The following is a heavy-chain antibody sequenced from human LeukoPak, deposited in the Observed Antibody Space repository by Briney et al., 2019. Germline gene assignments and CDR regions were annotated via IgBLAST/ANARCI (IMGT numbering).Heavy chain of an antibody. CDR1: GFTFSSYG. V-gene: IGHV3-30*03. Sequence: PGGSLRLSCVTSGFTFSSYGMHWVRQAPGKGQEWVAVISYDGSNKYYADSVKGRFTISRDNSKNTLYLQMNSLRAEDTAVYYCAGSRVEQWLATVLYGMDVWGQGTTVTVSS. CDR3: AGSRVEQWLATVLYGMDV. D-gene: IGHD6-19*01. CDR2: ISYDGSNK. J-gene: IGHJ6*02.